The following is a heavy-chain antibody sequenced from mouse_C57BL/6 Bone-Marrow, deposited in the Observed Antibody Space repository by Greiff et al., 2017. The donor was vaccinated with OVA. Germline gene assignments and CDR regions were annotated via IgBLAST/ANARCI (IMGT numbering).Heavy chain of an antibody. D-gene: IGHD1-1*01. Sequence: EVKLMESGEGLVKPGGSLKLSCAASGFTFSSYAMSWVRQTPEKRLEWVAYISSGGDYIYYADTVKGRFTISRDNARNTLYLQMSRLKSEDTAMYYCTSPSSYYYAMDYWGQGTSVTVSS. CDR2: ISSGGDYI. J-gene: IGHJ4*01. CDR1: GFTFSSYA. V-gene: IGHV5-9-1*02. CDR3: TSPSSYYYAMDY.